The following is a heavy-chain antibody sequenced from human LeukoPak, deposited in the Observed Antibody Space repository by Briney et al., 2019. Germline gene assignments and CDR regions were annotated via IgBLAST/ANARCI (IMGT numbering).Heavy chain of an antibody. CDR2: IIPIFGTA. V-gene: IGHV1-69*06. Sequence: SVKVSCKASGGTFSSYAIGWVRQAPGQGLEWMGRIIPIFGTANYAQKFQGRVTITADKSTSTAYMELSSLRSEDTAVYYCARVGRNRDYGDYVRWFDPWGQGTLVTVSS. D-gene: IGHD4-17*01. CDR1: GGTFSSYA. J-gene: IGHJ5*02. CDR3: ARVGRNRDYGDYVRWFDP.